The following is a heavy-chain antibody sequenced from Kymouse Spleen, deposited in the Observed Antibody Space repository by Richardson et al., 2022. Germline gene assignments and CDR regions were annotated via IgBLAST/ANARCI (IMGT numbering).Heavy chain of an antibody. D-gene: IGHD3-9*01. J-gene: IGHJ6*02. V-gene: IGHV3-21*03. CDR1: GFTFSSYS. CDR2: ISSSSSYI. CDR3: ARDLAYYDILTGYYNYYYGMDV. Sequence: EVQLVESGGGLVKPGGSLRLSCAASGFTFSSYSMNWVRQAPGKGLEWVSSISSSSSYIYYADSVKGRFTISRDNAKNSLYLQMNSLRAEDTAVYYCARDLAYYDILTGYYNYYYGMDVWGQGTTVTVSS.